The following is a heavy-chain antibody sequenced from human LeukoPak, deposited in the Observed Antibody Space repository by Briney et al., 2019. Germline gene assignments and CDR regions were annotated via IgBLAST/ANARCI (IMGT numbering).Heavy chain of an antibody. V-gene: IGHV3-64D*06. CDR1: GFTFSSYA. CDR2: ISSNGGST. J-gene: IGHJ4*02. Sequence: GGSLRLSCSASGFTFSSYAMHWVRQAPGKGLEYVSAISSNGGSTYYADSVKGRFTISRDNSKNTLYLQMSSLRAEDTAVYYCVKDVAGFHGSRSLDYWGQGTLVTVSS. CDR3: VKDVAGFHGSRSLDY. D-gene: IGHD3-10*01.